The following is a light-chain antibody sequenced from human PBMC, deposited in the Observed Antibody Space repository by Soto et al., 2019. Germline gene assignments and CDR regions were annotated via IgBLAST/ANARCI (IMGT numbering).Light chain of an antibody. J-gene: IGKJ4*01. V-gene: IGKV3-20*01. CDR2: DAS. Sequence: EIVMTQSPLTLPVPPGEPASIXXRSXQSLLYNNTYNYLAWYQQKPGQAPRXXIYDASSRATGIPDRFSGGGSGTDFTLTISRLESEDFAVYYCQQLSSYPLTFGGGTKVDIK. CDR1: QSLLYNNTYNY. CDR3: QQLSSYPLT.